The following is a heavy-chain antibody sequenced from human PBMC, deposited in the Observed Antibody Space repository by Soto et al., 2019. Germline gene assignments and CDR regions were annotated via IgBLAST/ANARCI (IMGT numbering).Heavy chain of an antibody. CDR1: GGTFSSYA. CDR2: IIPIFGTA. J-gene: IGHJ4*02. D-gene: IGHD6-19*01. CDR3: ARDALPWLVPLHEYYFDY. V-gene: IGHV1-69*13. Sequence: ASVKVSCKASGGTFSSYAISWVRQAPGQGLEWMGGIIPIFGTANYAQKFQGRVTITADESTSTAYMELSSLRSEDTAVYYCARDALPWLVPLHEYYFDYWGQGTLVTVSS.